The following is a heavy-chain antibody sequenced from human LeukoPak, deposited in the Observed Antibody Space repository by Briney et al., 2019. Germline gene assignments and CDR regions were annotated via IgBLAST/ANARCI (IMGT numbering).Heavy chain of an antibody. D-gene: IGHD4-17*01. CDR1: GFTFSSYA. Sequence: GGSLRLSCAASGFTFSSYAMSWVRQAPGKRLEWDSGCSGSGSSTYYADSVKGRFTISRDNSKNTLYLQMNSLRAEDTAAYYCAKDRGLYPLYGMDVWGQGTTVTVSS. CDR3: AKDRGLYPLYGMDV. J-gene: IGHJ6*02. CDR2: CSGSGSST. V-gene: IGHV3-23*01.